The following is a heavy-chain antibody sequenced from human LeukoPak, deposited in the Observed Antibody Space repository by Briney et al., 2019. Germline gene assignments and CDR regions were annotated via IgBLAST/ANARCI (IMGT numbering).Heavy chain of an antibody. CDR1: GVSISSYY. CDR3: ARVPNALGSYYPDY. D-gene: IGHD3-10*01. CDR2: MYYSGNS. V-gene: IGHV4-59*01. J-gene: IGHJ4*02. Sequence: PSETLSLTCTVAGVSISSYYWSWIRQPPGKGLEWIGYMYYSGNSKYNPSLKSRVTISADTSKTEFSLKLSSVTAADTAVYYCARVPNALGSYYPDYWGQGTLVTVSS.